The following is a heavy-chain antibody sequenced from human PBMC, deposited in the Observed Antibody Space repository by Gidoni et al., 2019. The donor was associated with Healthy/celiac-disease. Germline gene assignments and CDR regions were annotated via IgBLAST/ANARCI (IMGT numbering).Heavy chain of an antibody. J-gene: IGHJ3*02. CDR1: GGSISSGGYY. CDR3: ARGEGVPAAIVLVVRNRAFDI. CDR2: IYYSGST. D-gene: IGHD2-2*02. Sequence: QVQLQESGPGLVKPSQTLSLTCTVSGGSISSGGYYWSWIRQHPGKGLEWIGYIYYSGSTYYNPSLKSRVTISVDTSKNQFSLKLSSVTAADTAVYYCARGEGVPAAIVLVVRNRAFDIWGQGTMVTVSS. V-gene: IGHV4-31*03.